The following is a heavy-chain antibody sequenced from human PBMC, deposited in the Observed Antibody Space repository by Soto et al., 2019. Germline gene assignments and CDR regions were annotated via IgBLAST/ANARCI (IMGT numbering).Heavy chain of an antibody. V-gene: IGHV3-13*04. CDR1: GFTFSSYD. CDR2: IGTAGDT. D-gene: IGHD3-9*01. J-gene: IGHJ3*02. CDR3: ARDLHPYYDILTGYYVGAFDI. Sequence: GGSLRLSCAASGFTFSSYDMHWVRQATGKGLEWVSAIGTAGDTYYPGSVKGRFTISRENAKNSLYLQMNSLRAEDKAVYYCARDLHPYYDILTGYYVGAFDIWGQGTMVT.